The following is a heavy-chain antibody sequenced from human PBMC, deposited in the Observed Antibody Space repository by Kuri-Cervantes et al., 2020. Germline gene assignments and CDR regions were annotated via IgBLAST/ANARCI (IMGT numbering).Heavy chain of an antibody. D-gene: IGHD3-22*01. Sequence: SETLSLTCAVYGGSFSGYYWSWIRQPPGKGLEWIGNIYYSGSTNYNPSLQSRVTISIDTSKNQFSLKLTYVTAADTAVYYCARSPPATMIVVAPEFDPWGQGILVTVSS. CDR3: ARSPPATMIVVAPEFDP. V-gene: IGHV4-59*01. J-gene: IGHJ5*02. CDR2: IYYSGST. CDR1: GGSFSGYY.